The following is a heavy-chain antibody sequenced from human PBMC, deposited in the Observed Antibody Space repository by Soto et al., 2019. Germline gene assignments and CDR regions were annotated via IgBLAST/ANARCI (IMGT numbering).Heavy chain of an antibody. Sequence: ASVKVSCKASGYTFPSYYMHWVRQAPGQGLEWMGIINPSGGSTSYAQKFQGRVTMTRDTSTSTVYMELSSLRSEDPAVYYCARARPPYCVNGNGSNRDYYDYSSQGTRVTVSS. V-gene: IGHV1-46*01. CDR2: INPSGGST. CDR3: ARARPPYCVNGNGSNRDYYDY. D-gene: IGHD2-8*01. J-gene: IGHJ4*02. CDR1: GYTFPSYY.